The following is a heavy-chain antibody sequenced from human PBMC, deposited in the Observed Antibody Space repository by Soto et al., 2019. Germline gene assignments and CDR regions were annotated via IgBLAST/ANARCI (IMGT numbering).Heavy chain of an antibody. CDR1: GFTFSSYA. CDR2: ISIRGGDE. D-gene: IGHD6-6*01. J-gene: IGHJ4*02. V-gene: IGHV3-30*03. Sequence: QVQLVESGGGVVQPGKSLRLSCAASGFTFSSYAMHWARQAPGKGLEWVTVISIRGGDEYYAESVRGRFTISRDDSKNTLYLQMDSLRGEATAVYYFARGTIVALKHLDDWGQGTLVTFSS. CDR3: ARGTIVALKHLDD.